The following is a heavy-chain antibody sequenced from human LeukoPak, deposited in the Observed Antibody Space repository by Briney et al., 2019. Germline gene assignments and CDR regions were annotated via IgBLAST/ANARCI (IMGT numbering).Heavy chain of an antibody. CDR1: GFTFSSYS. D-gene: IGHD4-17*01. Sequence: GGSLRLSCAASGFTFSSYSMNWVRQAPGKGLEWVSSISSSSSYIYYADSVKGRFTISRDNAKNSPYLQMNSLRAEDTAVYYCARFTTVTTRGAFDIWGQGTMVTVSS. J-gene: IGHJ3*02. CDR2: ISSSSSYI. V-gene: IGHV3-21*01. CDR3: ARFTTVTTRGAFDI.